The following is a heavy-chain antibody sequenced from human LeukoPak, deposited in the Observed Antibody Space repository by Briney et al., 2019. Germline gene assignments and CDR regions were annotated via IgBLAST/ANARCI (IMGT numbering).Heavy chain of an antibody. CDR3: ARAERQYYYGSGSYYNGWFDP. CDR2: IYYSGST. CDR1: GGSISSSSYY. J-gene: IGHJ5*02. Sequence: SETLSLTCTVSGGSISSSSYYWVWIRQPPGKGLEWIGSIYYSGSTYYNPSLKSRVTISVDTSKNQFSLKLSSVTAADTAVYYCARAERQYYYGSGSYYNGWFDPWGQGTLVTVST. V-gene: IGHV4-39*07. D-gene: IGHD3-10*01.